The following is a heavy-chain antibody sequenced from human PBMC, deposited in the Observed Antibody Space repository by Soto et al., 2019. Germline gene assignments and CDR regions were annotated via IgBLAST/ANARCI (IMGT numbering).Heavy chain of an antibody. CDR1: GYTFTSYY. CDR2: INPSGGST. Sequence: ASVKVSCKASGYTFTSYYMHWVRQAPGQGLEWMGIINPSGGSTSYAQKFQGRVTMTRDTSTSTVYMELSSLRSEDTAVYYCARVHYDFWCGCLRWFDPWGQGTLATVSS. V-gene: IGHV1-46*01. J-gene: IGHJ5*02. D-gene: IGHD3-3*01. CDR3: ARVHYDFWCGCLRWFDP.